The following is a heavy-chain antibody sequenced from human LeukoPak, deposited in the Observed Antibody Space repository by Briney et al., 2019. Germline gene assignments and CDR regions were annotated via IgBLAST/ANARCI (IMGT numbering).Heavy chain of an antibody. D-gene: IGHD6-19*01. CDR3: AKKTTPGIAVTGPLDY. CDR2: ISVSGGST. CDR1: GFTFSSYW. J-gene: IGHJ4*02. Sequence: PGGSLRLSCAASGFTFSSYWMHWVRQAPGKGLEWVSTISVSGGSTYYADSVKGRFTISRDNSKNTLYLQMNSLRAEDTALYYCAKKTTPGIAVTGPLDYWGQGTLVTVSS. V-gene: IGHV3-23*01.